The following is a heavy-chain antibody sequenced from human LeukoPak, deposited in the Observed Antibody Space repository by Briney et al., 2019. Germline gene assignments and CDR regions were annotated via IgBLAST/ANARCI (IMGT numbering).Heavy chain of an antibody. J-gene: IGHJ4*02. CDR3: ERRHGFGLEDI. V-gene: IGHV4-59*08. Sequence: TSETLSLTCTVSGASISSYFWSWIRQTPGKGLEWIGYVYYTGLTNYNPSLESRVTLLADTSNNLLSLRLTSVTAADSAIYYCERRHGFGLEDIWGQGTLVTVSP. CDR2: VYYTGLT. CDR1: GASISSYF. D-gene: IGHD5-24*01.